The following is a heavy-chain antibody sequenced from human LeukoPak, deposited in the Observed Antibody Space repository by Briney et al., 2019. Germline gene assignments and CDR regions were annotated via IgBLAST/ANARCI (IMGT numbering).Heavy chain of an antibody. V-gene: IGHV3-48*01. CDR3: ARAGDCSGGSCYLHDAFDI. J-gene: IGHJ3*02. CDR2: ISSSSSTI. Sequence: PGGSLRLSCAASGFTFSSYTMNWVRQAPGKGLQGVSYISSSSSTINYADSVNDRFTVSRYNAKNALYVKMNSLRAEHTAVYYCARAGDCSGGSCYLHDAFDIWGQGTMVTVSS. CDR1: GFTFSSYT. D-gene: IGHD2-15*01.